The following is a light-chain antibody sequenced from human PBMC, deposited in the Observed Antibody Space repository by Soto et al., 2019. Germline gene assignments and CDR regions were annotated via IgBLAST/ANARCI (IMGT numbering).Light chain of an antibody. CDR3: QQYYNWPPWT. Sequence: EIVLTQSPGTLSLSPGERATLSCRASQSVSNNYLAWYQQKPGQAPRLLIYGASTRATGFPARFSGSGSGTDFTLTISSLLSEDVAVYYCQQYYNWPPWTFGQGTKVDIK. CDR1: QSVSNN. J-gene: IGKJ1*01. CDR2: GAS. V-gene: IGKV3-15*01.